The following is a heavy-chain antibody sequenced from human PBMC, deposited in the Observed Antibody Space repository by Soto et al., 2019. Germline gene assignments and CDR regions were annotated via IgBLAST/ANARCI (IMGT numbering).Heavy chain of an antibody. CDR3: ARTCSGGSCYSSYYYGMDV. CDR1: GYTFTDYY. J-gene: IGHJ6*02. CDR2: INPNSGGT. D-gene: IGHD2-15*01. V-gene: IGHV1-2*02. Sequence: ASVKVSCKASGYTFTDYYIHWFRQSPGQGLEWMGRINPNSGGTNYPQKFQGRVTMTRDTSINTAYMELSSLRSDDTAVYYCARTCSGGSCYSSYYYGMDVWGQGTTVTVSS.